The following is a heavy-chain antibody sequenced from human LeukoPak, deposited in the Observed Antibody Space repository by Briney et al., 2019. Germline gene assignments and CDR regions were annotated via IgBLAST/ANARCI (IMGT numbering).Heavy chain of an antibody. J-gene: IGHJ4*02. CDR3: ARRRSWEYSDY. D-gene: IGHD1-26*01. CDR1: GYSFTSYW. Sequence: GESLEISCKGAGYSFTSYWIGWVRQMPGKGLEWMGIIYPGDSDTRNSPSFRGQVTISADKSISTAYLQWSSLKASDTAMYYCARRRSWEYSDYWGQGTLVTVSS. CDR2: IYPGDSDT. V-gene: IGHV5-51*01.